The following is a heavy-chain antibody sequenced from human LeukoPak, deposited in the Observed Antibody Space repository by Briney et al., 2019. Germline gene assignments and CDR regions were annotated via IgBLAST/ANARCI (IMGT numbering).Heavy chain of an antibody. V-gene: IGHV4-59*12. CDR1: GGSMSSYY. Sequence: SETLSLTCSVSGGSMSSYYWSWIRQSPGKGLEWIGYIYHSGSTDYNSSLKSRVTISVDTSKNQFSLKLSSVTAADTAVYYCARLSYGSGSYYLSYWGQGTLVTVSS. CDR3: ARLSYGSGSYYLSY. CDR2: IYHSGST. D-gene: IGHD3-10*01. J-gene: IGHJ4*02.